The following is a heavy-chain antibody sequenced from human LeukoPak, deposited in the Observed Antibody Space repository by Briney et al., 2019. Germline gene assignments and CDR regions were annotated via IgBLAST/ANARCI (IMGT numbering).Heavy chain of an antibody. D-gene: IGHD2-21*02. Sequence: ASAKVSCKASGGTFSSYAISWVRQAPGQGLEWMGGIIPIFGTANYAQKFQGRVTITADESTSTAYMELSSLRSEDTAVYYCARSKIVVVTAIGYYFDYWGQGTLVTVSS. J-gene: IGHJ4*02. CDR1: GGTFSSYA. CDR2: IIPIFGTA. CDR3: ARSKIVVVTAIGYYFDY. V-gene: IGHV1-69*13.